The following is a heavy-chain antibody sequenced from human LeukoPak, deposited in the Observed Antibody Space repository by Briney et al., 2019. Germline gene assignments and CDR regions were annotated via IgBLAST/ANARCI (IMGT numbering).Heavy chain of an antibody. J-gene: IGHJ4*02. CDR2: MNPNSGNT. Sequence: ASAKVSCKASGYTFTSYDINWVRQATGQGLEWMGWMNPNSGNTGYAQKFQGRVTMTRNTSISTAYMELSSLRSEDTAVYYCARGETWFGELSYDYWGQGTLVTVSS. CDR3: ARGETWFGELSYDY. V-gene: IGHV1-8*01. CDR1: GYTFTSYD. D-gene: IGHD3-10*01.